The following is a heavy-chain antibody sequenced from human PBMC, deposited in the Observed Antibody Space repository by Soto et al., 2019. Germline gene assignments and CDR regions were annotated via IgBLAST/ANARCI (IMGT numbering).Heavy chain of an antibody. J-gene: IGHJ4*02. CDR2: ISYDGSNK. Sequence: QVQLVESGGGVVQPGRSLRLSCAASGFTFSSYAMHWVRQAPGKGLEWVAVISYDGSNKYYADSVKGRFTISRDNSKNTLYLQMNSLRAEDTAVYYCAREYGSGSSGEEGTDYWGQGTLVTVSS. V-gene: IGHV3-30-3*01. CDR3: AREYGSGSSGEEGTDY. CDR1: GFTFSSYA. D-gene: IGHD3-10*01.